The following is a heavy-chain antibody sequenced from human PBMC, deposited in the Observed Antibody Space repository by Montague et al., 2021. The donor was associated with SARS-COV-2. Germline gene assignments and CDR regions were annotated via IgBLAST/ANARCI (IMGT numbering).Heavy chain of an antibody. V-gene: IGHV4-59*01. CDR1: GGSISSYY. D-gene: IGHD6-13*01. Sequence: SETLSLTCTVSGGSISSYYWSWIRQPPGKGLEWIGYIYYSGSTNYNPSLKSRVTISVDTSKNQFSLKLSSVTAADTAMYYCASHFVWQQLSTWGQRTLVSVSS. J-gene: IGHJ4*02. CDR2: IYYSGST. CDR3: ASHFVWQQLST.